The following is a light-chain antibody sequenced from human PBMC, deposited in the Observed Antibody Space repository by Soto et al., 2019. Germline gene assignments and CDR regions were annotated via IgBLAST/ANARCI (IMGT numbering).Light chain of an antibody. CDR1: SSDVGGYNF. Sequence: QSALTQPASVSGSPGQSITISCTGTSSDVGGYNFVSWYQQYPGKAPKLMIYEVSDRPSGVSNRFSASKSGSTASLTISGLQAEDDAYYYCSSYTSTSTVLFGGGTNVTVL. CDR3: SSYTSTSTVL. J-gene: IGLJ3*02. V-gene: IGLV2-14*01. CDR2: EVS.